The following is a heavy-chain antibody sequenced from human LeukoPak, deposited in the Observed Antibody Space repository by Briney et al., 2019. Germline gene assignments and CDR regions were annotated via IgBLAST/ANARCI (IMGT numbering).Heavy chain of an antibody. D-gene: IGHD2-21*02. CDR1: VYTFTMCL. CDR2: IHPGDGDR. J-gene: IGHJ4*02. Sequence: ASVRVSSKTSVYTFTMCLIHWIRQAPGEGVGRVAQIHPGDGDRDYAQRFQARVTMASDSSTTTLYMELTGLTSEDTAVYYCARDLFGAWTWDYWGQGTLITVSS. V-gene: IGHV1-46*01. CDR3: ARDLFGAWTWDY.